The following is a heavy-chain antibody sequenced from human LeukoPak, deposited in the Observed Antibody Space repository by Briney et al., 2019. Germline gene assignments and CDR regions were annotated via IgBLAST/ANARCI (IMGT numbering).Heavy chain of an antibody. CDR3: ATLGRGVVGDFDY. J-gene: IGHJ4*02. CDR1: GGTFSSYA. Sequence: SVKVSCKASGGTFSSYAISWVRQAPGQGLEWMGGIIPIFGTANYAQKFQGRVTITADESTSTAYMELSSLRSDDTAVYYCATLGRGVVGDFDYWGQGTLVTVSS. D-gene: IGHD3-3*01. V-gene: IGHV1-69*13. CDR2: IIPIFGTA.